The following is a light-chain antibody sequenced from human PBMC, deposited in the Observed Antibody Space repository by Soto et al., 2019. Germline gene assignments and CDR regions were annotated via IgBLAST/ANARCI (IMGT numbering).Light chain of an antibody. CDR2: EVT. CDR1: RSNVGCYNF. V-gene: IGLV2-14*01. J-gene: IGLJ1*01. CDR3: SSYTTSTTIYV. Sequence: QSVLTQPASVSGSPGQSITISCTGTRSNVGCYNFVSWYQQHPGKAPKLLIYEVTNRPSGVSDRFSGSKSGNTASLTISGLQAEDEADYYCSSYTTSTTIYVFGTGTKLTVL.